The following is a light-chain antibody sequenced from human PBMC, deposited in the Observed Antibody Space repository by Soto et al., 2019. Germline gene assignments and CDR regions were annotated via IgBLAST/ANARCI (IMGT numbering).Light chain of an antibody. CDR3: NSYTSRSTVL. CDR2: DVS. V-gene: IGLV2-14*03. Sequence: QSVLTQPASVSGSPGQSITISCTGTSSDVGGFNYVSWYQQHPGKAPKLMIYDVSNRPSGVSNRFSGSKSGNTASLTISGLQAEDEADYYCNSYTSRSTVLFGGGTKVTVL. J-gene: IGLJ2*01. CDR1: SSDVGGFNY.